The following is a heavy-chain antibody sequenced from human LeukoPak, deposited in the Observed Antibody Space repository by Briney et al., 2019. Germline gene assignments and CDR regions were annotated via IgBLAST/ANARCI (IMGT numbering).Heavy chain of an antibody. CDR2: INHRGST. J-gene: IGHJ4*02. CDR1: GGSFSDYF. Sequence: SETLSLTCAVYGGSFSDYFWSWIRQSPGKGLEWIGEINHRGSTNYSPSLKSRVTISADTSKNQFSLRLSSLTAADTAVYYCARHESFRSSWNYWGQGTLVTVSS. CDR3: ARHESFRSSWNY. D-gene: IGHD6-13*01. V-gene: IGHV4-34*01.